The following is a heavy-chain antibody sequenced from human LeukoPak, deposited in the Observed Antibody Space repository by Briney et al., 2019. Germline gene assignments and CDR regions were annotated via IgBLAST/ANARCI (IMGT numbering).Heavy chain of an antibody. V-gene: IGHV3-48*02. D-gene: IGHD3-10*01. CDR3: ARSAGSGSYYEFDY. CDR2: IRSSGSII. J-gene: IGHJ4*02. CDR1: GFTFSSYS. Sequence: GGSLRLSCAASGFTFSSYSMNWVRQAPGKGLEWVSYIRSSGSIIYYADSVKGRFAISRDNAKNSLYLQMNSLRDEGTAVYYCARSAGSGSYYEFDYWGQGTLVTVSS.